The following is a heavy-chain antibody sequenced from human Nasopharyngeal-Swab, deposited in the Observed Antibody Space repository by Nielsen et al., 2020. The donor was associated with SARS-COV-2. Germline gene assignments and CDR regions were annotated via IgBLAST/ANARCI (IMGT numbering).Heavy chain of an antibody. CDR2: INPGGGST. V-gene: IGHV1-46*01. CDR1: GYTFTRQY. J-gene: IGHJ6*03. D-gene: IGHD2-15*01. Sequence: ASVKVSCKASGYTFTRQYIHWVRQAPGQGLEWMGIINPGGGSTRYAQNFQGRVTMTRDPSTSTVYMEVSSLRSEYTAVYYCARDDCITDSGSSGYDKEGREGGGKG. CDR3: ARDDCITDSGSSGYDKEGREG.